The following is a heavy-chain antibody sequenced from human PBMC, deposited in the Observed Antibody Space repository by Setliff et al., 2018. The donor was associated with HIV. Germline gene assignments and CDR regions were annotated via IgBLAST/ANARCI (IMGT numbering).Heavy chain of an antibody. CDR2: TYYSGGT. CDR1: GDSINSHY. D-gene: IGHD2-15*01. CDR3: ARCRVSPTLTRARYMDV. J-gene: IGHJ6*03. V-gene: IGHV4-59*11. Sequence: PSETLSLTCTASGDSINSHYWSWIRQPPGKGLEWIGFTYYSGGTNYNPSLKSRVTISVDTSKNHFSLNLTSVTAADTAIYYCARCRVSPTLTRARYMDVWGKGTTVTVSS.